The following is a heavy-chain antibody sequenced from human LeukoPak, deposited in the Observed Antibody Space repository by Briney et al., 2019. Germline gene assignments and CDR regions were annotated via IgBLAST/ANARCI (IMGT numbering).Heavy chain of an antibody. D-gene: IGHD3-22*01. Sequence: PGGSLRLSCAASGFTFSSYGMHWVRQAPGKGLEWVAVIWYDGSNKYYADSVKGRFTISRDNSKNTLYLQMNSLRAEDTAVYYCAKVRVYYDSSGYFDYWGQGTLVTVSS. CDR2: IWYDGSNK. CDR3: AKVRVYYDSSGYFDY. CDR1: GFTFSSYG. J-gene: IGHJ4*02. V-gene: IGHV3-33*06.